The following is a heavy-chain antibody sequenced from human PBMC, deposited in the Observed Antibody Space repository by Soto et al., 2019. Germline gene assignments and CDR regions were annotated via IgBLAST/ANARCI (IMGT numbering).Heavy chain of an antibody. CDR1: GFTFSSYA. V-gene: IGHV3-23*01. D-gene: IGHD2-15*01. CDR3: ARRHCSGGSCYPFDY. Sequence: EVQLLESGGGLVQPGGSLRLSCAASGFTFSSYAMSWVRQAPGKGLEWVSAISGSGGSTYYADSVKGRFTISRDNSKNTLYMQMTSLRAEDTAVYYCARRHCSGGSCYPFDYWGQGTLVTVSS. J-gene: IGHJ4*02. CDR2: ISGSGGST.